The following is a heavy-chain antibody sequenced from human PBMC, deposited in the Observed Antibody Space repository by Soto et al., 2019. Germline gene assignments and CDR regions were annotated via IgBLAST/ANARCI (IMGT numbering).Heavy chain of an antibody. J-gene: IGHJ5*02. CDR3: AHSRGSGWYLFSDRFRPDDLEAANWLDP. D-gene: IGHD6-19*01. Sequence: QITLKESGPTLVKPTQTLTLTCTFSGFSLSTSGVGVGWIRQPPGKALEWLALIYWDDDKRYSPSLKSRLTITKDTSKNQVVLTMTNMDPVDTATYYCAHSRGSGWYLFSDRFRPDDLEAANWLDPWGQGTLVTVSS. CDR1: GFSLSTSGVG. V-gene: IGHV2-5*02. CDR2: IYWDDDK.